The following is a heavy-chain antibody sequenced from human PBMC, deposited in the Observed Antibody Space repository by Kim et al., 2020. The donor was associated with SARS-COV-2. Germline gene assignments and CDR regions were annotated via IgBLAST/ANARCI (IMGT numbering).Heavy chain of an antibody. CDR2: INPSGGST. Sequence: ASVKVSCKASGYTFTSYYMHWVRQAPGQGLEWMGIINPSGGSTSYAQKFQGRVTMTRDTSTSTVYMELSSLRSEDTAVYYCARVHGNIVGSGWYDYWGQGTLVTVSS. CDR3: ARVHGNIVGSGWYDY. D-gene: IGHD6-13*01. J-gene: IGHJ4*02. V-gene: IGHV1-46*01. CDR1: GYTFTSYY.